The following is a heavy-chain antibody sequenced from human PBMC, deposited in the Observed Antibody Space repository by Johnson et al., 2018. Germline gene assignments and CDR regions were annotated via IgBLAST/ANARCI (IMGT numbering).Heavy chain of an antibody. J-gene: IGHJ4*02. V-gene: IGHV3-33*01. Sequence: QVQLQESGGGVVQPGKSLRLSCAASGFTFNNHAMHWVRQAPGKGPEWVAVVWHDGVKSFYGDSVKGRFTISRDNSKNTVSLQMNSLRAEDTGGDYWWRAPFRFGSSTCYVGDYWGQGTLVTVSS. D-gene: IGHD2-2*01. CDR2: VWHDGVKS. CDR1: GFTFNNHA. CDR3: WRAPFRFGSSTCYVGDY.